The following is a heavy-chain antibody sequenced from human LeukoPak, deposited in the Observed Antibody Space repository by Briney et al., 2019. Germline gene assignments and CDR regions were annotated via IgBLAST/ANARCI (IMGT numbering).Heavy chain of an antibody. V-gene: IGHV3-74*01. CDR2: INSDGSSR. Sequence: GGSLRLSCAASGFTFSNYWMHWVRQAPGKGLVWVSRINSDGSSRNYADSVKGRFTISRDNAKNSLYLQMNSLRAEDTAVYYCVAFGYGGYDWGGFDYWGQGTLVTVSS. D-gene: IGHD5-12*01. CDR1: GFTFSNYW. CDR3: VAFGYGGYDWGGFDY. J-gene: IGHJ4*02.